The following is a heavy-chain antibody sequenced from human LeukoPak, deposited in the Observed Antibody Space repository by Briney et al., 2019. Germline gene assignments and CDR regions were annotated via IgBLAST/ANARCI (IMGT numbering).Heavy chain of an antibody. CDR2: IRYDGSNK. CDR3: AKALIPHFVYMDV. V-gene: IGHV3-30*02. J-gene: IGHJ6*03. D-gene: IGHD3-3*02. CDR1: GFTFSSYG. Sequence: PGGSLRLSCAASGFTFSSYGMHWVRQAPGKGLEWVAFIRYDGSNKYYADSVKGRFTISRDNSKNTLYLQMNSLRAEDTAVYYCAKALIPHFVYMDVWGKGTTVTISS.